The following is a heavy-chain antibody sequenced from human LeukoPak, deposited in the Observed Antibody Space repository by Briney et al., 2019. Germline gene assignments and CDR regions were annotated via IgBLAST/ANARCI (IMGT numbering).Heavy chain of an antibody. CDR3: ARAPTGYYVDV. CDR2: MYNSGST. D-gene: IGHD2-8*02. J-gene: IGHJ6*03. Sequence: SETLSLTCGVSGYSITSGFCWGWIRQPPGKGLEWIAFMYNSGSTYYDPSLKSRVTMSIDTSKNLLSLKLGSVTAADTAVYYCARAPTGYYVDVWGKGTTVTVSS. V-gene: IGHV4-38-2*01. CDR1: GYSITSGFC.